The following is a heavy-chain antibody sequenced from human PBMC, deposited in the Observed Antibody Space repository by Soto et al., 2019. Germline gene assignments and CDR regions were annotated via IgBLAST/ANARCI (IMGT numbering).Heavy chain of an antibody. D-gene: IGHD3-3*01. CDR2: MDPNSGVA. J-gene: IGHJ6*02. Sequence: ASVKVSCKXFGYTFTTNEINWVRQAPGQGLEWLGWMDPNSGVAGYAQKFQGRVIMTRDTSTSTAHMELSGLTSEDTAVYYCGRDREFDFWRKALDCWGQGTTGTVSS. V-gene: IGHV1-8*02. CDR1: GYTFTTNE. CDR3: GRDREFDFWRKALDC.